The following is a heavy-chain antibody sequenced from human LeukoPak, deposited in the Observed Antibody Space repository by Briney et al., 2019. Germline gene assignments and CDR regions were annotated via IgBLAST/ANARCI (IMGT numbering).Heavy chain of an antibody. J-gene: IGHJ4*02. Sequence: GGSLRLSCAASGFTFSNAWMSWVRQAPGKGLEWVGRIKSKTDGGTTDYAAPVKGRFTISRDDSKNTLYLQMNSLKTEDTAVYYCTTAPGYDILTGNDYWGQGTLVTVSS. CDR3: TTAPGYDILTGNDY. V-gene: IGHV3-15*01. CDR1: GFTFSNAW. D-gene: IGHD3-9*01. CDR2: IKSKTDGGTT.